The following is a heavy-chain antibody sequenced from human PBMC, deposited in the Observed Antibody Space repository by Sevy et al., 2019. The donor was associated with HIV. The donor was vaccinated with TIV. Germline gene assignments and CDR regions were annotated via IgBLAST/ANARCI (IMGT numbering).Heavy chain of an antibody. CDR2: IFHCGST. Sequence: SETLSLTCAVSGYSISSGYYWGWIRQPPGKGLEWIGSIFHCGSTYYNPSLKSRVTISVDTSQNQFSLMLSSVTAADTVVYFLARPPSSYDSSGSYYPWFDPSGQGTLVTVSS. CDR1: GYSISSGYY. J-gene: IGHJ5*02. V-gene: IGHV4-38-2*01. CDR3: ARPPSSYDSSGSYYPWFDP. D-gene: IGHD3-22*01.